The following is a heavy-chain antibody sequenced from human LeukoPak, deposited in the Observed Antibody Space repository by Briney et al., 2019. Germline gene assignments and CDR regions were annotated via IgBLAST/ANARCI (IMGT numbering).Heavy chain of an antibody. J-gene: IGHJ5*02. Sequence: NIKQDGSEKYYVDSVKGRFTISRDNAKNSLYLQMNSLRAEDTAVYYCARDGVVFGVVNWFDPWGQGTLVTVSS. D-gene: IGHD3-3*01. CDR2: IKQDGSEK. V-gene: IGHV3-7*01. CDR3: ARDGVVFGVVNWFDP.